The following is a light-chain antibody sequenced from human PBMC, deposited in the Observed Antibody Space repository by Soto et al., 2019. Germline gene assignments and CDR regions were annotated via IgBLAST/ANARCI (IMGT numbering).Light chain of an antibody. CDR2: DVS. V-gene: IGLV2-14*03. CDR3: SSYTTTSTYV. CDR1: GSNLGGYNF. J-gene: IGLJ2*01. Sequence: QSALTQPASVSGSRGQSITISCTGVGSNLGGYNFISWFQLGPDRAPKLIIFDVSSRPSGVSDRFSGSKSGNTASLTISGLQAEDEADYYCSSYTTTSTYVFGGGTKVTVL.